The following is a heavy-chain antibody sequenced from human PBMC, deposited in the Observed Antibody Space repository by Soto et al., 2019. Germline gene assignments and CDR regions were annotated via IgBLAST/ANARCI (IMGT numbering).Heavy chain of an antibody. CDR1: GYSFTSYW. CDR3: ARGRRGYYDSRIGYYFDY. CDR2: IYPGDSDT. Sequence: GKSLKISCQCSGYSFTSYWIVWVRQMPRKGLEWMGIIYPGDSDTRYSPSFQGQVTISADKSISTAYLQWSSLKASDTAVYYCARGRRGYYDSRIGYYFDYWGQGTLVTVSS. J-gene: IGHJ4*02. V-gene: IGHV5-51*03. D-gene: IGHD3-22*01.